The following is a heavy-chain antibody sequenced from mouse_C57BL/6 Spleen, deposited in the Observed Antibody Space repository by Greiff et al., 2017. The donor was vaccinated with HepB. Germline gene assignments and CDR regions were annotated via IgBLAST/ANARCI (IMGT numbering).Heavy chain of an antibody. J-gene: IGHJ2*01. V-gene: IGHV1-76*01. CDR1: GYTFTDYY. CDR3: ARNSRTGYFDY. D-gene: IGHD1-1*01. CDR2: IYPGSGNT. Sequence: QVQLQQSGAELVRPGASVKLSCKASGYTFTDYYINWVKQRPGQGLEWIARIYPGSGNTYYNEKFKGKATLTAEKSSSTAYMQLSSLTSEDSAVYFCARNSRTGYFDYWGQGTTLTVSS.